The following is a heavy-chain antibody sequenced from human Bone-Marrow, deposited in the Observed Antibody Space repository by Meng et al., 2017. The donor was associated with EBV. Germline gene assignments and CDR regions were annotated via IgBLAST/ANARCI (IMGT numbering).Heavy chain of an antibody. J-gene: IGHJ4*02. CDR1: GYTFTSYD. D-gene: IGHD3-10*01. CDR2: MNPNRGNT. V-gene: IGHV1-8*01. Sequence: QLVESGARGKEPGAVMKVSCKASGYTFTSYDIYWVRQATGQGLEWMGWMNPNRGNTGYAQKFQGRVTMTRNTSISTAYMELSSLRSEDTAVYYCAREGENYWGQGTLVTVSS. CDR3: AREGENY.